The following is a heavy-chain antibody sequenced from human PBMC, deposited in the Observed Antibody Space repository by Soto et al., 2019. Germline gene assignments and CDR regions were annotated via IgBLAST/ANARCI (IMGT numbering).Heavy chain of an antibody. D-gene: IGHD1-26*01. J-gene: IGHJ6*02. CDR3: AKDLIVPGPLAGMDA. CDR2: ISYQGTDQ. CDR1: GFVFRNYG. V-gene: IGHV3-30*18. Sequence: GGSLRLSCVGSGFVFRNYGMHWVRQAPGRWLEWVAAISYQGTDQYYADSVKGRFEVSRDDSANTLSLQMNNLRVEDTAVYYCAKDLIVPGPLAGMDAWGQGXTVTVCS.